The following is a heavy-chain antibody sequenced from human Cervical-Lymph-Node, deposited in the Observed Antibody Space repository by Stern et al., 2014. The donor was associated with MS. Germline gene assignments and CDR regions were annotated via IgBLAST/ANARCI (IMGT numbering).Heavy chain of an antibody. V-gene: IGHV4-61*01. CDR1: GGSVSSGSYY. D-gene: IGHD6-19*01. CDR2: IYYSGST. Sequence: QVQLQESGPGLVKPSETLSLTCTVSGGSVSSGSYYWSWLRQPPGKGLEWIGYIYYSGSTNYNPSRKSRVTISVDTSKNQFSLKLSSVTAADTAVYYCARGSSRSPLYFDYWGQGTLVTVSS. J-gene: IGHJ4*02. CDR3: ARGSSRSPLYFDY.